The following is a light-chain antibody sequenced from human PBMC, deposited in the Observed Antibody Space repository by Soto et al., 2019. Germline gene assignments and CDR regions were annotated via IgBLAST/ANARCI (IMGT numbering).Light chain of an antibody. CDR1: QSVSSSY. CDR3: KQYGSSPIT. J-gene: IGKJ5*01. Sequence: IVLTKSPATLSLSQGERATLSCRASQSVSSSYLAWYQQKPGLAHRLLIYDAYSRATGIQDRFSGSGSGTDFTLTIRRLEPEDFAVYYCKQYGSSPITFGQGTRLDIK. V-gene: IGKV3D-20*01. CDR2: DAY.